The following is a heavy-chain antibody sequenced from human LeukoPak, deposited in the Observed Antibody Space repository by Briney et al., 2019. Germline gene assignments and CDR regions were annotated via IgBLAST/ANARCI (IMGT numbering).Heavy chain of an antibody. CDR1: GGSISSGGYY. CDR3: ARGKARGDFWSGYSGWFDP. V-gene: IGHV4-39*07. J-gene: IGHJ5*02. CDR2: INHSGST. Sequence: SETLSLTCTVSGGSISSGGYYWSWIRQHPGKGLEWIGEINHSGSTNYNPSLKSRVTISVDTSKNQFSLKLSSVTAADTAVYYCARGKARGDFWSGYSGWFDPWGQGTLVTVSS. D-gene: IGHD3-3*01.